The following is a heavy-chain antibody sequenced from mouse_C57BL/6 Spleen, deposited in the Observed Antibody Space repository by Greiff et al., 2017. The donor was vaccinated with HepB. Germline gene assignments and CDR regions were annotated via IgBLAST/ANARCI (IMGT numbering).Heavy chain of an antibody. CDR1: GFNIKDYY. D-gene: IGHD1-1*01. Sequence: EVQLQQSGAELVKPGASVKLSCTASGFNIKDYYMHWVKQRTEQGLEWIGRIDPEDGDTKYAPKFQGKATITADTSSNTAYLQLSSLTSEDTAVYYCARHYYGSSPAWFAYWGQGTLVTVSA. V-gene: IGHV14-2*01. CDR3: ARHYYGSSPAWFAY. CDR2: IDPEDGDT. J-gene: IGHJ3*01.